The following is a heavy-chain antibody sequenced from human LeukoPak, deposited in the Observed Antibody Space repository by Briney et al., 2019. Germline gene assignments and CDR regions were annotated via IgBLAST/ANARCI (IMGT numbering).Heavy chain of an antibody. CDR1: GFTFTNYG. CDR2: ITDDGVST. J-gene: IGHJ4*02. Sequence: GGSLRLSCAASGFTFTNYGMNWVRQAPGRGLEWVSGITDDGVSTYYADSVKGRFTVSRDNSKNTLYLQMNSLRAEDTAVYYCAKAGSLWFGELLGWGQGTLVTVSS. V-gene: IGHV3-23*01. D-gene: IGHD3-10*01. CDR3: AKAGSLWFGELLG.